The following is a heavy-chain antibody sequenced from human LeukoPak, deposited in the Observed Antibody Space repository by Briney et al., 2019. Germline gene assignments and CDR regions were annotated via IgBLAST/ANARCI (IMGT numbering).Heavy chain of an antibody. CDR2: MSPNSGNT. J-gene: IGHJ4*02. V-gene: IGHV1-8*01. D-gene: IGHD5-18*01. CDR1: GYTFTSYD. CDR3: ARVPREYSYGIYDY. Sequence: ASVKASCKASGYTFTSYDINWVRQATGQGLEGMGWMSPNSGNTGYAQKFQGRVTMTRDTSISTAYMELSRLRSDDTAVYYCARVPREYSYGIYDYWGQGTLVTVSS.